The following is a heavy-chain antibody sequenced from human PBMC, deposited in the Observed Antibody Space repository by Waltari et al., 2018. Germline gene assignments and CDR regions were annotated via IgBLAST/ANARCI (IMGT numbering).Heavy chain of an antibody. J-gene: IGHJ4*02. D-gene: IGHD4-17*01. V-gene: IGHV4-4*07. CDR1: GDSISNSY. CDR3: ARDRREDFGDYDPLFDY. Sequence: HLQESCPGLVKPSETLSLTCQVSGDSISNSYWSWIRQSAGKELEWMGRVYTSGSTNYNPSLRGRITVSEDTAKNQISLKMNSVTAADTAVYYCARDRREDFGDYDPLFDYWGQGVLVTVSS. CDR2: VYTSGST.